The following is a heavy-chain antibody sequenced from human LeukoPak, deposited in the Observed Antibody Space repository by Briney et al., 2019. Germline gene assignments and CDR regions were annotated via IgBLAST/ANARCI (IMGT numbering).Heavy chain of an antibody. Sequence: SETLSLTCAVSGYSISSGYYWGWIRQPPGKGLEWIGSIYYSGSTYYNPSLKSRVTISVDTSKNQFSLKLSSVTAADTAVYYCATVDTAMVMDYWGQGTLVTVSS. CDR3: ATVDTAMVMDY. CDR1: GYSISSGYY. D-gene: IGHD5-18*01. CDR2: IYYSGST. J-gene: IGHJ4*02. V-gene: IGHV4-38-2*01.